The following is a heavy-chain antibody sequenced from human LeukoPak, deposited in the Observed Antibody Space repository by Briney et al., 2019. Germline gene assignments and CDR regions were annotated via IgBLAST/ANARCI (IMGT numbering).Heavy chain of an antibody. CDR3: ARDSRITMIMGDEDY. CDR2: ISDNGYDT. D-gene: IGHD3-22*01. V-gene: IGHV3-23*01. J-gene: IGHJ4*02. Sequence: GGSLRLSCAASGFTFSSSAMTWVRQAPGKGLEWVSAISDNGYDTFYADSVKGRFTISRDNAKNAVYLQMNSLRAENTAIYYCARDSRITMIMGDEDYWGQGTLVTVSS. CDR1: GFTFSSSA.